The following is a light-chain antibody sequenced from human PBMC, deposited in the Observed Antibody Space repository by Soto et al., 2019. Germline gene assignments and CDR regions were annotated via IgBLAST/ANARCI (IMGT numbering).Light chain of an antibody. CDR3: GAWDSSLSAWV. CDR1: SSNIENDY. CDR2: DNN. V-gene: IGLV1-51*01. J-gene: IGLJ3*02. Sequence: QSVLTQPPSVSAAPGQKVTISCSGSSSNIENDYVSWFQQVPGTAPRLLIYDNNKRSSGIPDRFSGSKSGTSATLGITGLQTGDEAEYYCGAWDSSLSAWVLGGGTKLTVL.